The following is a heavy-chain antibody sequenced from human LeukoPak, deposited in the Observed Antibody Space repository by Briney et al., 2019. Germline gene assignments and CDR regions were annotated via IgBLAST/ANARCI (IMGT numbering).Heavy chain of an antibody. J-gene: IGHJ5*02. CDR2: IIPILGIA. CDR1: GGTFSSYA. V-gene: IGHV1-69*04. D-gene: IGHD3-9*01. CDR3: ARVYDILTGYFWFDR. Sequence: SVKVSCKASGGTFSSYAISWVRQAPGQGLEWMGRIIPILGIANYAQKLQGRVTMTTDTSTSTAYMELRSLRSDDTAVYYCARVYDILTGYFWFDRWGQGTLVTVAT.